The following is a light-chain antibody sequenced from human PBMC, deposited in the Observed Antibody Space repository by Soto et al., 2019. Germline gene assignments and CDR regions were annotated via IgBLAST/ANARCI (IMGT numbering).Light chain of an antibody. V-gene: IGLV2-14*01. J-gene: IGLJ3*02. CDR3: SSFTTSNTWV. Sequence: QSALTQPASVSGSPGQSITISCTGTSSDIGRYNYVSWYQQHPGKAPKLIIYEVTNRPSGVSNRFSGSKSDNTASLTISGLQAEDEADYYCSSFTTSNTWVFGGGTKLTVL. CDR1: SSDIGRYNY. CDR2: EVT.